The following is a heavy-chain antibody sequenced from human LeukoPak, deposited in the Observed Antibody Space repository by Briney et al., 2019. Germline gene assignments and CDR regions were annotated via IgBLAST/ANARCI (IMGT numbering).Heavy chain of an antibody. V-gene: IGHV3-48*03. Sequence: GGSLRLSCAASGFTFSSYEMNWVRQAPGKGLEWVSYISSSGSTIYYADSVKGRFAISRDNAKNSLYLQMNSLRAEDTAVYYCAREGVEMATMEFDYWGQGTLVTVSS. CDR1: GFTFSSYE. J-gene: IGHJ4*02. D-gene: IGHD5-24*01. CDR2: ISSSGSTI. CDR3: AREGVEMATMEFDY.